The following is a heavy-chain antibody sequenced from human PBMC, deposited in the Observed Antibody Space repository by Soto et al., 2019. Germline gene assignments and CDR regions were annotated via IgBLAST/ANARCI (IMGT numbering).Heavy chain of an antibody. CDR1: GYTFSNYY. D-gene: IGHD5-12*01. V-gene: IGHV1-46*03. J-gene: IGHJ4*02. Sequence: QVQLVQSGAEVKKPGASVKVSCKASGYTFSNYYMHWVRQAPGQGLEWMGIINPSGGSTSYGQKFQSRVTMTRDTSTSTVYMELSTLRSEDTAVYYCARDRDGYNGAFDYWGQGTLVTVSS. CDR3: ARDRDGYNGAFDY. CDR2: INPSGGST.